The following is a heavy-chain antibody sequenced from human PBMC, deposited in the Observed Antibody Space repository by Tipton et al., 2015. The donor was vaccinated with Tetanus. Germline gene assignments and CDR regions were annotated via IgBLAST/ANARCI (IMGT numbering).Heavy chain of an antibody. V-gene: IGHV3-23*01. CDR3: AKDLSYYDSSGYYI. CDR2: ISGSGGST. Sequence: AASGFTFSSYAMSWVRQAPGKGLEWVSAISGSGGSTYYADSVKGRFTISRDNSKNTLYLQMNSLRAEDTAVYYCAKDLSYYDSSGYYIWGQGTMVTVSS. D-gene: IGHD3-22*01. J-gene: IGHJ3*02. CDR1: GFTFSSYA.